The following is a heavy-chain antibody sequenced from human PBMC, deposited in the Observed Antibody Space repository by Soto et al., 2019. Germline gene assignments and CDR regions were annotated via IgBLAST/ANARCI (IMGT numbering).Heavy chain of an antibody. V-gene: IGHV3-21*01. D-gene: IGHD3-9*01. CDR2: ISSSSSYI. J-gene: IGHJ6*02. Sequence: GGSLRLSCAASGFTFSSYSMNWVRQAPGKGLEWVSSISSSSSYIYYADSVKGRFTISRDNAKNSLYLQMNSLRAEDTAVYYCGRAWGYDILTGYSPYGMDVWGQGTTVTVSS. CDR3: GRAWGYDILTGYSPYGMDV. CDR1: GFTFSSYS.